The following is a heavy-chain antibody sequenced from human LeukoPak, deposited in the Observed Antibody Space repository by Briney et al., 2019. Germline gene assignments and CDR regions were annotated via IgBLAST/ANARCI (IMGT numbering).Heavy chain of an antibody. CDR1: GFTVSSNY. V-gene: IGHV3-53*01. CDR3: ARDRVLPSSPFSMDV. Sequence: GGSLRLSCAASGFTVSSNYMSWVRQAPGKGLEWVSVIYSGGSTYYADSVKGRFTISRDNSKNTLYLQMNSLRAEDTAVYYCARDRVLPSSPFSMDVWGKGTTVTVSS. J-gene: IGHJ6*03. D-gene: IGHD2-2*01. CDR2: IYSGGST.